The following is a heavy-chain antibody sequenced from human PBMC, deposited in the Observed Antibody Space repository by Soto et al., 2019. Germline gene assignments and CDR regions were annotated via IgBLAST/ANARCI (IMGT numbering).Heavy chain of an antibody. CDR3: AAGDRSSSVGDF. CDR1: GFTFTSSA. Sequence: SVKVSCKASGFTFTSSAVQWVRQARGQRLEWIGWIVVGSGNTNYAQKFQERVTITRDMSTSTAYMELSSLRSEDTAVYYCAAGDRSSSVGDFWGQGTLVTVSS. V-gene: IGHV1-58*01. D-gene: IGHD6-6*01. J-gene: IGHJ4*02. CDR2: IVVGSGNT.